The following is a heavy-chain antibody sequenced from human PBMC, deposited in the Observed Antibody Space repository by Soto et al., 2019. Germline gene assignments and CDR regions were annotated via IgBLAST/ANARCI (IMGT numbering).Heavy chain of an antibody. CDR3: VKDGSSGWPYYYGLDV. J-gene: IGHJ6*02. Sequence: QVQLVESGGGVVQPGRSLRLSCAASGFTFSSYGMHWVRQAPSKGLEWVAVISYDGSNKYYADSVKGRFTISRDNSKNTLYLQMSSLRAEDTAVYYCVKDGSSGWPYYYGLDVWGQGTTVTVSS. V-gene: IGHV3-30*18. CDR2: ISYDGSNK. CDR1: GFTFSSYG. D-gene: IGHD6-19*01.